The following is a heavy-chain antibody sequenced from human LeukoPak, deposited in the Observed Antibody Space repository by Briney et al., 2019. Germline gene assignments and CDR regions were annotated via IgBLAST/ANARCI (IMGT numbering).Heavy chain of an antibody. CDR3: ARLCQVTSCAKFDY. Sequence: SETLSLTCAVHGGSCDDYYCSWIRQPPGKGLAWIGSIYYSGSIFYNASFESRLTLSVDTSKNQFYLKLRSLTAADTAVYYCARLCQVTSCAKFDYWGQGIQVTVSS. J-gene: IGHJ4*02. D-gene: IGHD2-21*02. V-gene: IGHV4-59*04. CDR2: IYYSGSI. CDR1: GGSCDDYY.